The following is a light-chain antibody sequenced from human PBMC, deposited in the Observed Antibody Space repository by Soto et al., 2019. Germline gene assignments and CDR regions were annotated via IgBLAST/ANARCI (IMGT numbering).Light chain of an antibody. CDR2: DVS. V-gene: IGLV2-11*01. CDR1: TSDVVGYDY. CDR3: CSYAGDFYV. Sequence: QSALTQPRSVSGSPGQSVAISCTGTTSDVVGYDYVSWHQQHPGKAPELIIFDVSKRPSGVPDRFSGSKSGNTASLTITGLQAEDEADYFCCSYAGDFYVFGSGTKLTVL. J-gene: IGLJ1*01.